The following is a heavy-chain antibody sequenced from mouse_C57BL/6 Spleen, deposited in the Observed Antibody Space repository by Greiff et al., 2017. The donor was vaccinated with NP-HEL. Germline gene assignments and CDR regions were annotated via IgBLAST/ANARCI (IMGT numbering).Heavy chain of an antibody. V-gene: IGHV1-80*01. CDR2: IYPGDGDT. CDR3: ARGGTGFAY. J-gene: IGHJ3*01. D-gene: IGHD3-3*01. Sequence: QVQLKESGAELVKPGASVKISCKASGYAFSSYWMNWVKQRPGKGLEWIGQIYPGDGDTNYNGKFKGKATMTADKSSSTAYMQLTSLTSVDSAVYFCARGGTGFAYWGQGTLVTVSA. CDR1: GYAFSSYW.